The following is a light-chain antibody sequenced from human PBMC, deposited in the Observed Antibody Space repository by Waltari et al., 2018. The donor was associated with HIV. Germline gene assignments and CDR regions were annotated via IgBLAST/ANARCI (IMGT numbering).Light chain of an antibody. CDR3: SSYTGHIAL. Sequence: QSALTQPASVSGSPGQSITISCSNDVGTFTYVSWYQQHPGKAPKVIIYDVNNRPSVVSNRFSGSKSGMTASLTISGLRIEDEADYYCSSYTGHIALFGGGTKLTVL. J-gene: IGLJ2*01. V-gene: IGLV2-14*03. CDR1: NDVGTFTY. CDR2: DVN.